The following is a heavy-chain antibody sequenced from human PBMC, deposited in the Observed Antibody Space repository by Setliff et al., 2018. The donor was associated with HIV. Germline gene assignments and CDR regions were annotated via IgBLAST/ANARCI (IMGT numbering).Heavy chain of an antibody. J-gene: IGHJ4*02. V-gene: IGHV1-8*01. CDR2: MRPNSGNT. CDR3: ARGPLYGYDRGYFDY. D-gene: IGHD5-12*01. Sequence: ASVKVSCKASGYTFNKYDIHWVRQATGQGLEWMGWMRPNSGNTGYAQKFQGRVTMTRNTSISTVYMEVRSLKSEDTALYYCARGPLYGYDRGYFDYWGQGTLVTVSS. CDR1: GYTFNKYD.